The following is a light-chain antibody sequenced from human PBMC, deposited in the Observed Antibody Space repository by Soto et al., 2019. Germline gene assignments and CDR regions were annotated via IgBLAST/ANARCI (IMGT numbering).Light chain of an antibody. CDR2: AAY. CDR1: RSVSTN. CDR3: QQYNHWPRT. Sequence: ILMTQSPATMSVSPGETATLSCWASRSVSTNLAWYQHKPGQAPRLLIYAAYIRATGVSARFSGGWSGTDFTLTISSLQSEDFAVYFCQQYNHWPRTFGQGTKVEIK. J-gene: IGKJ1*01. V-gene: IGKV3-15*01.